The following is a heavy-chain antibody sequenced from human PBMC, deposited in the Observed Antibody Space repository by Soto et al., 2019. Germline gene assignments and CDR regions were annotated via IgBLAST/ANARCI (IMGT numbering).Heavy chain of an antibody. D-gene: IGHD4-17*01. CDR3: VSQRTTVPTQAYFDY. CDR2: VYYRGRS. Sequence: SETLSLTCTVSGGSVTNSSYYSGWIRQSPGKGLEWIGSVYYRGRSYSKSSVKSRVTISVDTSKNRFSLSLNSVTASDTAVYFCVSQRTTVPTQAYFDYWGPGALVTVSS. CDR1: GGSVTNSSYY. V-gene: IGHV4-39*01. J-gene: IGHJ4*02.